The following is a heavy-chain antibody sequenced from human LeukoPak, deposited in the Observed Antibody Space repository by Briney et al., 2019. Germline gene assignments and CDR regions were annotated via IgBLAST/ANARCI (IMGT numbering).Heavy chain of an antibody. D-gene: IGHD5-12*01. Sequence: GGALRLSSAASGVTFSDHYMGWVRQAPGKGGEWVGRTRNKANNYTTEYASSVKGRFTIARDESNNSLFLQMNSLKTEDTAVYYCARDAHSGYDSSWFDPWGQGTLVTVSS. CDR2: TRNKANNYTT. CDR3: ARDAHSGYDSSWFDP. V-gene: IGHV3-72*01. CDR1: GVTFSDHY. J-gene: IGHJ5*02.